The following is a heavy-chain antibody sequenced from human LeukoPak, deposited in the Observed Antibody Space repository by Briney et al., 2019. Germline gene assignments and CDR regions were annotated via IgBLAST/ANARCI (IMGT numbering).Heavy chain of an antibody. V-gene: IGHV4-30-2*01. J-gene: IGHJ5*02. CDR1: GGSISSGGYY. CDR3: ARDSRGVPFDP. Sequence: SETLSLTCTVSGGSISSGGYYWSWIRQPPGKGLEWIGYIYHSGSTYYNPSLKSRVTISVDRSKNQFSLKLSSVTAADTAVYYCARDSRGVPFDPWGQGTLVTVSS. CDR2: IYHSGST. D-gene: IGHD3-3*01.